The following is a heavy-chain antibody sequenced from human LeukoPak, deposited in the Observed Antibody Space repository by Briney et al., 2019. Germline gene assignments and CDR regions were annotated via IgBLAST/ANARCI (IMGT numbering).Heavy chain of an antibody. J-gene: IGHJ6*02. D-gene: IGHD2-2*01. V-gene: IGHV3-53*01. CDR1: GFTVSSNY. CDR2: IYSGGST. CDR3: ARVWLVPAVLAGLRFYGMDV. Sequence: PGRSLRLSCAASGFTVSSNYMSWVRQAPGKGLEWVSVIYSGGSTYYADSVKGRFTISRDNSKNTLYLQMNSLRAEDTAVYYCARVWLVPAVLAGLRFYGMDVWGQGTTVTVSS.